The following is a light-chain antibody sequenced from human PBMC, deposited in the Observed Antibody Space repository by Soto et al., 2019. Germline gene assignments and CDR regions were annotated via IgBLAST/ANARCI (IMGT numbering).Light chain of an antibody. CDR2: LNSDGSH. J-gene: IGLJ3*02. V-gene: IGLV4-69*01. CDR3: QTWGTGIRV. CDR1: SGHSSYA. Sequence: QPVLTQSPSASASLGASVRLTCTLSSGHSSYAIAWHQQQPEKGPRYLMKLNSDGSHSKGDGIPDRFSGSSSGAERYLTISRLQAEDEADYYCQTWGTGIRVFGGRTKLTVL.